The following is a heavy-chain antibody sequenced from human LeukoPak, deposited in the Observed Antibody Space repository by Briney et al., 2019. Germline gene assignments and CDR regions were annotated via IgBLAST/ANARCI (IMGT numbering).Heavy chain of an antibody. CDR2: ISGSGGSAGST. J-gene: IGHJ4*02. D-gene: IGHD3-22*01. V-gene: IGHV3-23*01. Sequence: GGSLRLSCAASGFTFSSYAMSWVRPAPGKGLEWVSAISGSGGSAGSTYYADSVKGRFTISRDNSKNTLYLQMNSLRAEDTAVYYCAKDQKNYYDNTGLDYWGEGTLVTVSS. CDR3: AKDQKNYYDNTGLDY. CDR1: GFTFSSYA.